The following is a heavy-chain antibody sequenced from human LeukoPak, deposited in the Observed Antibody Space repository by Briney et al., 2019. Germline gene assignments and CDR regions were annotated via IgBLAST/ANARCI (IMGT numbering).Heavy chain of an antibody. J-gene: IGHJ4*02. CDR3: AGVYSSSTSWVDY. CDR1: GGTFSSYA. D-gene: IGHD6-6*01. V-gene: IGHV1-69*04. Sequence: ASVKVSCKASGGTFSSYAIRWVRPAPGQGLEWMGRIIPILGIANYAQKFQGRVTITADKSTSTAYMELSSLRSEDTAVYYCAGVYSSSTSWVDYWGQGTLVTVSS. CDR2: IIPILGIA.